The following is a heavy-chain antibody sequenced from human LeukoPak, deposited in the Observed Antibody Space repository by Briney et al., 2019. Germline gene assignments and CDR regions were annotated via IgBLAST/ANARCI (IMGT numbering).Heavy chain of an antibody. J-gene: IGHJ4*02. V-gene: IGHV4-34*01. Sequence: SETLSLTCAVYGGSFSGYYWSWIRQPPGKGLEWIGEINHSGSTNYNPSLKSRVTISVDTSKNQFSLQLNSVTPEDTAVYYCARSAPGIAIDYWGQGTLVTVSS. CDR3: ARSAPGIAIDY. CDR1: GGSFSGYY. CDR2: INHSGST. D-gene: IGHD6-13*01.